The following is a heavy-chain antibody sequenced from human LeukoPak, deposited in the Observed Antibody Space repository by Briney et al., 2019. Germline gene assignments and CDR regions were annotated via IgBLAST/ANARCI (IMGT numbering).Heavy chain of an antibody. Sequence: SETLSLTCTVSGGSISSSSYYWSWIRQPPGKGLEWIGYIYYSGSTNYNPSLKSRVTISVDTSKNQFSLKLSSVTAADTAVYYCARFGDDFWSGYSIGWFDPWGQGTLVTVSS. CDR1: GGSISSSSYY. CDR3: ARFGDDFWSGYSIGWFDP. D-gene: IGHD3-3*01. J-gene: IGHJ5*02. CDR2: IYYSGST. V-gene: IGHV4-61*01.